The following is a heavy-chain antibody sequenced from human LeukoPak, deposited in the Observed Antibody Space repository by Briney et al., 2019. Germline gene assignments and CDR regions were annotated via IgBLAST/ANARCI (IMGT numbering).Heavy chain of an antibody. CDR2: IKSETGGGTT. D-gene: IGHD4-17*01. CDR3: TTVTWTTVIEY. V-gene: IGHV3-15*01. J-gene: IGHJ4*02. Sequence: PGGSLRLSCAASGFTFSNAWMSWVRQAPGKGLEWVGRIKSETGGGTTDYPAPVKGRFSISRDDSKNTLYLQMNSPKTEDTAVYYCTTVTWTTVIEYWGQGTLVTVSS. CDR1: GFTFSNAW.